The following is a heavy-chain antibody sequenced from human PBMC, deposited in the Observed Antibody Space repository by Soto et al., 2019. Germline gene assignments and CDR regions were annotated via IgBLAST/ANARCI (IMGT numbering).Heavy chain of an antibody. Sequence: ASVKVSCKASGYTFTSYGISWVRQAPGQGLEWMGWISAYNGNTNYAQKLQGRVTMTTDTSTSTAYMELRSLRSDDTAVYHRARDRAAVEPNCFDPWGQGPRVTVSS. CDR3: ARDRAAVEPNCFDP. CDR2: ISAYNGNT. J-gene: IGHJ5*02. D-gene: IGHD6-19*01. CDR1: GYTFTSYG. V-gene: IGHV1-18*01.